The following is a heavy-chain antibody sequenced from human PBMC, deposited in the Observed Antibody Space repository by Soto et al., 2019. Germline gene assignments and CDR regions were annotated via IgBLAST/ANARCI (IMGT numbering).Heavy chain of an antibody. CDR3: ARATYDAWLVRDYYYLAV. J-gene: IGHJ6*03. CDR2: FYYSGST. CDR1: GGSIFSSIFY. D-gene: IGHD6-19*01. V-gene: IGHV4-39*01. Sequence: PSETLSLTCTVSGGSIFSSIFYWGWIRQPPGKGLEWIGSFYYSGSTYYNPSLKSRVTISVDTSKNQFSLQLNSVTAEDTAVYYCARATYDAWLVRDYYYLAVWGQGTTVTVSS.